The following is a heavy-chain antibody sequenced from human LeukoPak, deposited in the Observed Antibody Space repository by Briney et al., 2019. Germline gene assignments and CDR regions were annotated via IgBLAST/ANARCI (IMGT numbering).Heavy chain of an antibody. CDR2: ISGYNSKT. CDR1: GYSFTNYG. CDR3: ARDRVTVTTDFDY. D-gene: IGHD4-17*01. Sequence: APVKVSCKTSGYSFTNYGITWVRQAPGQGLEWMGWISGYNSKTFYAQKFQGRVTMTTDTSTSTVYMELRSLRSDDTAVYYCARDRVTVTTDFDYWGQGTLVTVSS. V-gene: IGHV1-18*01. J-gene: IGHJ4*02.